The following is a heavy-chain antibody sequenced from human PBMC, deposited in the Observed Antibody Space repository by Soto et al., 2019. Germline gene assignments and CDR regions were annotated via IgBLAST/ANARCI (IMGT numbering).Heavy chain of an antibody. CDR2: IWYDGSNK. CDR3: AREGYDFWSGYPTHYYYYYMDV. Sequence: GGSLRLSCAASGFTFSSYGMHWVRQAPGKGLEWVAVIWYDGSNKYYADSVKGRFTISRDNSKNTLYLQMNSLRAEDTAVYYCAREGYDFWSGYPTHYYYYYMDVWGKGTTVTVSS. V-gene: IGHV3-33*01. D-gene: IGHD3-3*01. J-gene: IGHJ6*03. CDR1: GFTFSSYG.